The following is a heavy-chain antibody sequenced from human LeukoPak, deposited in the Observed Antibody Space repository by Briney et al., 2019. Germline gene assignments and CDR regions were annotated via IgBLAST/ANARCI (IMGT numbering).Heavy chain of an antibody. CDR1: GGSISSYY. V-gene: IGHV4-59*08. D-gene: IGHD3-3*01. CDR3: ARPSVRFLEWLEYYFDY. Sequence: SETLSLTCTVSGGSISSYYWSWIRQPPGKGLEWIGYIYYSGSTNYNPSLKSRVTISVDTSKNQFSLKLSSVTAADTAVYYCARPSVRFLEWLEYYFDYWGQGTLVTVSS. J-gene: IGHJ4*02. CDR2: IYYSGST.